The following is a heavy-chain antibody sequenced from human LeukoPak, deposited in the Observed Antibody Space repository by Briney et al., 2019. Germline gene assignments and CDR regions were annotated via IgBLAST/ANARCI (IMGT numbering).Heavy chain of an antibody. CDR2: ISGSGGST. J-gene: IGHJ4*02. CDR1: GFTFSSYA. D-gene: IGHD3-22*01. Sequence: PGGSLRLSCAASGFTFSSYAMSWVRQAPGKGLEWVSAISGSGGSTYYADSVKGRFTISRDNSKNTLYLQMNSLRAEDTAVYYCATYYYDSSGYYSPFDYWGQGTLVTVSS. CDR3: ATYYYDSSGYYSPFDY. V-gene: IGHV3-23*01.